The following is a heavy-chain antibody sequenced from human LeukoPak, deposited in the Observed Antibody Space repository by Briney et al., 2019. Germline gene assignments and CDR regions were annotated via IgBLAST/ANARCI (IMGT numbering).Heavy chain of an antibody. CDR1: GFTVSSNY. CDR2: IFSGGST. CDR3: ARDLKTSGWYGDFDH. Sequence: PGGSLRLSCVASGFTVSSNYMSWVRQAPGKGLEWVSAIFSGGSTFYADSVTGRFTISRDNSKNTVYLEMNSLRAEDTAVYYCARDLKTSGWYGDFDHWGQGTLVTVSS. D-gene: IGHD6-19*01. J-gene: IGHJ4*02. V-gene: IGHV3-53*01.